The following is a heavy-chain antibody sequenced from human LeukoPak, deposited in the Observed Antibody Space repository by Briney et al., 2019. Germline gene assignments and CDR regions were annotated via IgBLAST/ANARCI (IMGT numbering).Heavy chain of an antibody. CDR1: GYSFTSYR. J-gene: IGHJ4*02. CDR2: IDPSDSYT. CDR3: ARHIAVAHFDY. D-gene: IGHD6-19*01. V-gene: IGHV5-10-1*01. Sequence: GESLRISCKGSGYSFTSYRISWVRQMPGKGLEWMGRIDPSDSYTNYRPSFQGHVTISADKSISTAYLQWSSLKASDTATYYCARHIAVAHFDYWGQGTLVTVSS.